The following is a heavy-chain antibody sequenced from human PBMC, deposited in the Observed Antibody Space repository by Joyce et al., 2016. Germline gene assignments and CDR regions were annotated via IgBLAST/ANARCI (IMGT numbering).Heavy chain of an antibody. D-gene: IGHD2-2*01. Sequence: QVHLVQSGAEVQKPGASVKVFCKASGYTFATYVLCWGRQAPGQGLEWMRWISNYNGQRNYAQKFQDRITLTTDTSTNTAYMELRSLTADDTAVYYCARDRGGSEVSAGLCDSWGQGTLVTVSS. CDR1: GYTFATYV. CDR3: ARDRGGSEVSAGLCDS. CDR2: ISNYNGQR. V-gene: IGHV1-18*01. J-gene: IGHJ4*02.